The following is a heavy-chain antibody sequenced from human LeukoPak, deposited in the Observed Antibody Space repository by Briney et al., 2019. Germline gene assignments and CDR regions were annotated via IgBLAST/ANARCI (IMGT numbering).Heavy chain of an antibody. CDR2: IYLSGST. Sequence: SETLSLTCAVSGGSLSSSNWWSWGRQPPGKGLEWIGEIYLSGSTNYNPFLKSRVTISVDKSKNHFSLKLSSVTAADTAVYYCARALGYSSSWNFDYWGQGTLVTVSS. CDR3: ARALGYSSSWNFDY. J-gene: IGHJ4*02. V-gene: IGHV4-4*02. CDR1: GGSLSSSNW. D-gene: IGHD6-13*01.